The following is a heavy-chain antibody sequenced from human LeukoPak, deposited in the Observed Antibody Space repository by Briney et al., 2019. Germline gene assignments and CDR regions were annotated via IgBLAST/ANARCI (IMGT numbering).Heavy chain of an antibody. CDR2: IYPGDSDT. J-gene: IGHJ5*02. V-gene: IGHV5-51*01. CDR1: GYSFTCYW. Sequence: GESLQISCKGSGYSFTCYWIGWVRQMPGKGLEWMRIIYPGDSDTRYSPSFQGQVTISADKSISTAYLQWSSLKASDTAMYYCARQELLWFGGLNWFDPWGQGTLVTDSS. D-gene: IGHD3-10*01. CDR3: ARQELLWFGGLNWFDP.